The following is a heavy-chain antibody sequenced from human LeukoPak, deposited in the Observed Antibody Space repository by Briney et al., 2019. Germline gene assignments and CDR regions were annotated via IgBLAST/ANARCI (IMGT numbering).Heavy chain of an antibody. D-gene: IGHD2-2*01. CDR2: ISGSGGST. CDR3: AKDSLLCSSTSCYAWCFDL. J-gene: IGHJ2*01. Sequence: GGSLRLSCAASGFTFSSYAMSWVRQAPGKGLEWVSAISGSGGSTYYADSVKGRFTISRDNSKNTLYLQMNSLRAEDTAVYYCAKDSLLCSSTSCYAWCFDLWGRGTLVTVSS. V-gene: IGHV3-23*01. CDR1: GFTFSSYA.